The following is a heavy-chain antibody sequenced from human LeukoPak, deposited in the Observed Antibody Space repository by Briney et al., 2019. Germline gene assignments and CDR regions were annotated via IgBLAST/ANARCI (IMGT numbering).Heavy chain of an antibody. Sequence: GSLRLSCAASGLTFSSYWMSWVRQPPGKGLEWIGEIYHSGSTNYSPSLKSRVTISVDKSRNLLFLKLNSVTAADTAVYYCARDLGSSTPSGIWGKGTTVTVSS. CDR3: ARDLGSSTPSGI. V-gene: IGHV4-4*02. CDR2: IYHSGST. J-gene: IGHJ6*04. D-gene: IGHD3-16*01. CDR1: GLTFSSYW.